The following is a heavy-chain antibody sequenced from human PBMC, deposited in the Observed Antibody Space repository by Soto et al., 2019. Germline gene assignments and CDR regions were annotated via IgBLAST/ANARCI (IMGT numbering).Heavy chain of an antibody. D-gene: IGHD3-3*01. J-gene: IGHJ5*02. Sequence: QVQLVQSGAEVKKPGASVKVSCKAAGYTFNSYGISWVRQAPGQGLEWMGWISAYNGSTNYAQKLQDRVTMTTDTSTSTAYMELRSLRSDDTAVYYCARDKEELRFLWPPRDNWFDPWGQGTLVTVSS. V-gene: IGHV1-18*01. CDR2: ISAYNGST. CDR1: GYTFNSYG. CDR3: ARDKEELRFLWPPRDNWFDP.